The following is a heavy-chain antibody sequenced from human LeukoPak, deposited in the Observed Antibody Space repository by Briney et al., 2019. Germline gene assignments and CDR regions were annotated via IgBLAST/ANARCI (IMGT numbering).Heavy chain of an antibody. V-gene: IGHV3-11*01. J-gene: IGHJ4*02. CDR1: GFTFSDYY. Sequence: PGGSLRLSCAASGFTFSDYYMSWIRQAPGKGLEGGSYISSTGSTIYYAGSVKGRFTISRDNAKNSLYLQMNSLRAEDTAVYYCARDTSNYYGSGSSPPYWGQGTLVTVSS. CDR3: ARDTSNYYGSGSSPPY. CDR2: ISSTGSTI. D-gene: IGHD3-10*01.